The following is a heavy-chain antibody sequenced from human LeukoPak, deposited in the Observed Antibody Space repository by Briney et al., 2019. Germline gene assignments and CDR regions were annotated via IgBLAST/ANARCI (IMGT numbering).Heavy chain of an antibody. CDR3: TEGLYGDYGQIDAFDI. V-gene: IGHV3-15*01. Sequence: GGSLRLSCAASGFTFSNAWMSWVRQAPGKGLEWVGRIKSKTDGGTTDYAAPVKGRFTISRDDSKNTLYLQMNSLKTEDTAVYYCTEGLYGDYGQIDAFDIWGQGTMVTVSS. D-gene: IGHD4-17*01. CDR1: GFTFSNAW. CDR2: IKSKTDGGTT. J-gene: IGHJ3*02.